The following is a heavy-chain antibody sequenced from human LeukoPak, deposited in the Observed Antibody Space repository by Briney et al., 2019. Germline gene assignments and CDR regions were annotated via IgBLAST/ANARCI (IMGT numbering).Heavy chain of an antibody. CDR2: IIPIFGTA. V-gene: IGHV1-69*05. D-gene: IGHD6-13*01. J-gene: IGHJ3*02. CDR3: ASSIAAAARGALDI. CDR1: GGTFSSYA. Sequence: ASVKVSCKASGGTFSSYAISWVRQAPGQGLEWMGRIIPIFGTANYAQKFQGRVTITTDESTSTAYMELSSLRSEDTAVYYCASSIAAAARGALDIWGQGTMVTVSS.